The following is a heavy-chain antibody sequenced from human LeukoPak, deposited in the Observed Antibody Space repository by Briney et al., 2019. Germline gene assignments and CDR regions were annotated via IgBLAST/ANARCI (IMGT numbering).Heavy chain of an antibody. Sequence: GGSLRLSCAASGFTFDDYGMSWVRQAPGKGLEWVSSISSSSSSLYYSDSVKGRLTISRDNAKNSLYLQMNSLTVEDTAVYYCVRERYHGSGAPKYDYWGQGTLVTVSS. CDR1: GFTFDDYG. D-gene: IGHD3-10*01. V-gene: IGHV3-21*01. J-gene: IGHJ4*02. CDR3: VRERYHGSGAPKYDY. CDR2: ISSSSSSL.